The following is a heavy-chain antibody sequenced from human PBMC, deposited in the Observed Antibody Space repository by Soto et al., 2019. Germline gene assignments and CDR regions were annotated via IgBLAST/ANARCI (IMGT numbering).Heavy chain of an antibody. CDR1: GGSFSGYY. Sequence: SETLSLTCAVYGGSFSGYYWSWIRQPPGKGLEWIGEINHSGSTNYNPSLKSRVTISVDTSKNQFSLKLSSVTAADTAVYYCARARNYYGSGSYYNVPYGGPSDYWGQGTLVTVSS. CDR3: ARARNYYGSGSYYNVPYGGPSDY. V-gene: IGHV4-34*01. D-gene: IGHD3-10*01. J-gene: IGHJ4*02. CDR2: INHSGST.